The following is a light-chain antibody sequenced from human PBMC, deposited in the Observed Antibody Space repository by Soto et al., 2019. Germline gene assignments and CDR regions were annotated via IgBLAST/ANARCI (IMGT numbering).Light chain of an antibody. CDR3: QHYGSSPPIT. Sequence: EVVLTQSPGTLSLSPGERATLSCRASQTVSSNHLIWYQQKPGQAPTLLIYGASSRATGIPDRFSGRAAGTDFPLTISKLEPEDFAVYYCQHYGSSPPITFGQGTQLEIK. CDR2: GAS. V-gene: IGKV3-20*01. J-gene: IGKJ5*01. CDR1: QTVSSNH.